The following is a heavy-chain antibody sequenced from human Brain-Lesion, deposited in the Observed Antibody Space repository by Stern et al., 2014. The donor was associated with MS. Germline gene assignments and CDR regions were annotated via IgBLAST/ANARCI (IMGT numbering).Heavy chain of an antibody. CDR1: GGSISSSNW. D-gene: IGHD6-13*01. CDR3: ARFPASRPHVFDS. Sequence: VQLVESGPGLVKPSGTLSLTCAVSGGSISSSNWWSWVRQSPGKGLEWVGESDHSGSTIYNPSLKSRVTVSVDKSKNRFPLTLGSGPAADTAVYFCARFPASRPHVFDSWGQGTLVTVSS. V-gene: IGHV4-4*02. CDR2: SDHSGST. J-gene: IGHJ4*02.